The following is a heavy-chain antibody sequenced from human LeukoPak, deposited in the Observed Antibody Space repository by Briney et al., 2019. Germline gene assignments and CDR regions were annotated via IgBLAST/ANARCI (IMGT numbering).Heavy chain of an antibody. CDR2: INTNTGNP. CDR3: VRLEYNWRDDEPY. D-gene: IGHD1-1*01. CDR1: GYTFTSYG. Sequence: ASVKVSCKASGYTFTSYGVNWVRQAPGQGLEWMGWINTNTGNPTYAQGFTGRFVFSLDTSVTTAYLQISSLKAEDTAVYYCVRLEYNWRDDEPYWGQGTLVTVSS. J-gene: IGHJ4*02. V-gene: IGHV7-4-1*02.